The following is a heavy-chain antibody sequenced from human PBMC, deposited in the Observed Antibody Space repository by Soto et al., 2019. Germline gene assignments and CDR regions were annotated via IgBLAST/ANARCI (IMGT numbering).Heavy chain of an antibody. D-gene: IGHD3-22*01. CDR2: IYYSGST. Sequence: QVQLQESGPGLVKPSQTLSLTCTVSGGSISSGDYYWSWIRQPPGKGLEWIGYIYYSGSTYYNPSLKSRVTISLDTYKNQFFLKLSSVTAAYTAVYYCARVIHSSGYYYGDAFDIWVQGTMVTVSS. CDR3: ARVIHSSGYYYGDAFDI. V-gene: IGHV4-30-4*01. CDR1: GGSISSGDYY. J-gene: IGHJ3*02.